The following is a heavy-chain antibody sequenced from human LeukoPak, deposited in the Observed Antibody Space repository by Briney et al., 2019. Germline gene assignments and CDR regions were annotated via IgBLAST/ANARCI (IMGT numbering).Heavy chain of an antibody. CDR3: AREASSGYYFDY. D-gene: IGHD3-22*01. CDR1: GSTFSSYA. Sequence: GSSVKVSCKAAGSTFSSYAISWVRQAPGQVLAWMGGIIPIFGTANYAQKFQGRVTITTDESTSTAYMELSSLRSEDTAVYYCAREASSGYYFDYWGQGTLVTVSS. V-gene: IGHV1-69*05. CDR2: IIPIFGTA. J-gene: IGHJ4*02.